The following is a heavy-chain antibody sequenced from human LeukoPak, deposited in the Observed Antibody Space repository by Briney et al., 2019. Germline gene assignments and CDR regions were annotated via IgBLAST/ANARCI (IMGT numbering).Heavy chain of an antibody. Sequence: GGSLRLSCAASGFTFSSYGMHWVRQAPGKGLEWVAVISYDGSNKYYADSVKSRFTISRDNSKNTLYLQMNSLRAEDTAVYYCAKAALTYYDFWSGYDNFDYWGQGTLVTVSS. D-gene: IGHD3-3*01. V-gene: IGHV3-30*18. J-gene: IGHJ4*02. CDR3: AKAALTYYDFWSGYDNFDY. CDR2: ISYDGSNK. CDR1: GFTFSSYG.